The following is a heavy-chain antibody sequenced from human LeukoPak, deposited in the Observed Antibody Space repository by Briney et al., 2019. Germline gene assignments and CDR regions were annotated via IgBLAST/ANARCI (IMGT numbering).Heavy chain of an antibody. Sequence: ASVKVSCKASGYTFTSYDINWVRQATGQGLEWMGWMNPNSGNTGYAQKFQGRVTITRNTSISTAYMELSSLRSEDTAVYYCARGNYYDFWSGYYIIPSGFDYWGQGTLVTVSS. CDR3: ARGNYYDFWSGYYIIPSGFDY. CDR1: GYTFTSYD. CDR2: MNPNSGNT. J-gene: IGHJ4*02. V-gene: IGHV1-8*03. D-gene: IGHD3-3*01.